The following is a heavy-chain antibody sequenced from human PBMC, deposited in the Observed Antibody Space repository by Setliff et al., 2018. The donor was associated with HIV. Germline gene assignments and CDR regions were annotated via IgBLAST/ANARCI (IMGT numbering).Heavy chain of an antibody. V-gene: IGHV4-59*08. Sequence: SETLSLTCTVSGGSISSHYWIWVRQSPGKGLEWIGSISYSGSTNHNPSLKNRVTISADTSKNQFSLKLNSVTAADTAVYYCASRIYYYDSSRVLREEGFDPWGQGTLVTVSS. J-gene: IGHJ5*02. CDR2: ISYSGST. CDR1: GGSISSHY. CDR3: ASRIYYYDSSRVLREEGFDP. D-gene: IGHD3-22*01.